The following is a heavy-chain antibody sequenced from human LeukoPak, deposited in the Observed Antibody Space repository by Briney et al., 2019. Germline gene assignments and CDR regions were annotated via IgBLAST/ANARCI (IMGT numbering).Heavy chain of an antibody. Sequence: GGSLRLSCAASGFTLSSYWMSWLRQAPGKGLEWVANIKQDGGEKYYVDSVEGRFTISRDNAKNSLYLQMNSLRAEDTAVYYCARLAGAVAGWFDYWGQGTLVTVSS. CDR3: ARLAGAVAGWFDY. V-gene: IGHV3-7*01. CDR1: GFTLSSYW. CDR2: IKQDGGEK. D-gene: IGHD6-19*01. J-gene: IGHJ4*02.